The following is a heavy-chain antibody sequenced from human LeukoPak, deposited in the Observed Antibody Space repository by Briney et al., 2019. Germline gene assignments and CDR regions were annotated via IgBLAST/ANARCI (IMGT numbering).Heavy chain of an antibody. D-gene: IGHD3-22*01. CDR3: ARRDYYDSSGYYYY. CDR1: GGSISSSSYY. CDR2: IYYSGST. V-gene: IGHV4-39*01. Sequence: SETLSLTCTVSGGSISSSSYYWGWIRQPPGKGLEWIGSIYYSGSTYYNPSLKSRVTISVDMSKNQFSLKLSSVTAADTAVYYCARRDYYDSSGYYYYWGQGTLVTVSP. J-gene: IGHJ4*02.